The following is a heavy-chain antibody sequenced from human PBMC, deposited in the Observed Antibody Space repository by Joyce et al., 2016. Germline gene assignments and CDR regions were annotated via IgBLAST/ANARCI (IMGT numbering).Heavy chain of an antibody. D-gene: IGHD5-24*01. CDR3: GGRASGEIVVL. CDR2: IDWDDDE. CDR1: GFSLTTSGVR. J-gene: IGHJ2*01. Sequence: QVTLKESGPALVRPTQTLTLTCTFSGFSLTTSGVRVGWIRQPPGKALEWLARIDWDDDEFYSSSLKTRLTISKDNSKNQVVLTVANVDRVDTATKCGGGRASGEIVVLWRSGILVAVS. V-gene: IGHV2-70*04.